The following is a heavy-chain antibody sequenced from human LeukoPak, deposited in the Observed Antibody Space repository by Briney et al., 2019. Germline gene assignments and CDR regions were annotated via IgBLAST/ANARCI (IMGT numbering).Heavy chain of an antibody. V-gene: IGHV3-23*01. Sequence: AGGSLRLSCAASGFTFSGYWMHWVRQAPGKGLEWVSAISGSGGSTYYADSVKGRFSISRDNSMNTLYLQMNSLRAEDTAVYYCAKGFVVRGVSYYYYGMDVWGQGTTVTVSS. J-gene: IGHJ6*02. CDR1: GFTFSGYW. D-gene: IGHD3-10*01. CDR3: AKGFVVRGVSYYYYGMDV. CDR2: ISGSGGST.